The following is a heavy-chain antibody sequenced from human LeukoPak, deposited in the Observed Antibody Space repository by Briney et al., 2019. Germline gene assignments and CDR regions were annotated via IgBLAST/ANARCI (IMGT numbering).Heavy chain of an antibody. CDR1: RFTVSGNY. D-gene: IGHD6-19*01. CDR2: IINSGGTP. Sequence: GGSLRLSCASSRFTVSGNYMTWVRQAPAKGLEWVSTIINSGGTPYYSDSVKGRFTISRDISRNTLYLHMTSLRAEDTAIYYCTRDTYESTVADAFDIWGQGTMVTVSS. J-gene: IGHJ3*02. CDR3: TRDTYESTVADAFDI. V-gene: IGHV3-23*01.